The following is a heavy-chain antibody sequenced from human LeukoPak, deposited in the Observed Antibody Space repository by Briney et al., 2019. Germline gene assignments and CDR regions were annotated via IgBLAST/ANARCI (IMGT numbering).Heavy chain of an antibody. D-gene: IGHD3-16*01. J-gene: IGHJ3*01. Sequence: WGSLRLSCAASGFTFSIYALHWVRQAPGKGLEWVAVMSYHGIDKYYADSVKGRFTISRDNSKNTLYLQMNSLRPEDTAVYYCAKSGGGLADGFDLWGQGTMVTVSS. CDR2: MSYHGIDK. CDR1: GFTFSIYA. CDR3: AKSGGGLADGFDL. V-gene: IGHV3-30-3*02.